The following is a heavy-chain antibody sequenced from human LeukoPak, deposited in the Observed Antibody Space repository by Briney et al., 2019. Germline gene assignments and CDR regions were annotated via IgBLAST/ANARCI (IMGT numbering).Heavy chain of an antibody. CDR1: GGSISSYY. CDR2: IYYSGST. D-gene: IGHD3-22*01. CDR3: ARTYYYDSSGYMDAFDI. J-gene: IGHJ3*02. V-gene: IGHV4-59*01. Sequence: PSETLSLTCTVSGGSISSYYWSWIRQPPGKGLEWIGYIYYSGSTNYNPSLKSRVTISVDTSKNQFSLKLSSVTAADTAVYYCARTYYYDSSGYMDAFDIWGQGTMVTVSS.